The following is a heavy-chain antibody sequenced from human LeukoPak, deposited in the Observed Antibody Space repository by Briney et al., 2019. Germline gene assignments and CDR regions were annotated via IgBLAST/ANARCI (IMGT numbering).Heavy chain of an antibody. Sequence: MAGGSLRLSCAASGFTFRSYSMNWVRQAPGKGLEWVSSISSSSVYIYYAVSVKGRFTISRDNAKNSLYLQMNSLRAEDTAVYYCARGTTYYYDSSGSPLDYWGQGTLVTVSS. D-gene: IGHD3-22*01. CDR1: GFTFRSYS. CDR3: ARGTTYYYDSSGSPLDY. J-gene: IGHJ4*02. CDR2: ISSSSVYI. V-gene: IGHV3-21*01.